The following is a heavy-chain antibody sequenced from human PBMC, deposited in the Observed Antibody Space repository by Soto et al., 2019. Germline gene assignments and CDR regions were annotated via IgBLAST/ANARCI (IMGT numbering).Heavy chain of an antibody. J-gene: IGHJ4*02. D-gene: IGHD3-10*01. CDR2: ISSSGSTI. Sequence: GGSLRLSCAASGFTFSDYYMSWIRQAPGKGLEWVSYISSSGSTIYYADSVKGRFTISRDNAKNSLYLLMNSLRAEDTAIYYCARELSTMVRAYNWGQGTLVTVSS. CDR3: ARELSTMVRAYN. V-gene: IGHV3-11*04. CDR1: GFTFSDYY.